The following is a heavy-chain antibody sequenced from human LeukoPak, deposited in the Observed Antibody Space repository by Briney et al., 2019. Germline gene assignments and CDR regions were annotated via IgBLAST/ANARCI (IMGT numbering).Heavy chain of an antibody. V-gene: IGHV4-34*01. CDR2: INHSGST. CDR3: ARDPTVLRAFDY. D-gene: IGHD4/OR15-4a*01. CDR1: GGSFSGYY. Sequence: ASETLSLTCAVYGGSFSGYYWSWIRQPPGKGLEWVGEINHSGSTNYNPSLKSRVTISVDTSKNQFSLKLSSVTAAGTAVYYCARDPTVLRAFDYWGQGTLVTVSS. J-gene: IGHJ4*02.